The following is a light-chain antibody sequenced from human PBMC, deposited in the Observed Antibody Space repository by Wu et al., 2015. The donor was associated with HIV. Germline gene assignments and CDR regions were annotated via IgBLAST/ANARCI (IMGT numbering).Light chain of an antibody. CDR3: QQYGSSSWT. CDR2: GAS. Sequence: ELVLTQSPGTLSLSPGERATLSCRASQSASSSYLAWYQQKPGQAPRLLVYGASSRATGIPDRFSGSGSGTDFTLTISRLEPEDFAMYYCQQYGSSSWTFGQGTKVEIK. J-gene: IGKJ1*01. CDR1: QSASSSY. V-gene: IGKV3-20*01.